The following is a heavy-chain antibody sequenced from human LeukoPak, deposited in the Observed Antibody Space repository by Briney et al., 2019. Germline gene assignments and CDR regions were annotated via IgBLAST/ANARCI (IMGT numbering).Heavy chain of an antibody. V-gene: IGHV1-69*13. J-gene: IGHJ4*02. CDR1: GGTFSSYA. D-gene: IGHD6-19*01. Sequence: GASVKVSCKASGGTFSSYAISWVRQAPGQGLEWMGGIIPIFDTTNYAQKFQGRVTFTADESTSTAYMELSSLRSEDTAVYYCARGIAVAGQVYYFDFWGQGTLVTVSS. CDR2: IIPIFDTT. CDR3: ARGIAVAGQVYYFDF.